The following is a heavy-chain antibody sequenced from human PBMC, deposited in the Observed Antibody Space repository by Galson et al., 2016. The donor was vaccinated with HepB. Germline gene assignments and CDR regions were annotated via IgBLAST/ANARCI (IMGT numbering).Heavy chain of an antibody. CDR3: ARDAGWSDALDI. D-gene: IGHD6-19*01. CDR1: GLTMTTYV. Sequence: SLRLSCAASGLTMTTYVIHWLRQAPGKGLEWVAVMSYTGSDKYYTASVKGRFTISRDNSKGTLYLQMKSLRTDDTALYYCARDAGWSDALDIWGQGTMATVSS. CDR2: MSYTGSDK. V-gene: IGHV3-30-3*01. J-gene: IGHJ3*02.